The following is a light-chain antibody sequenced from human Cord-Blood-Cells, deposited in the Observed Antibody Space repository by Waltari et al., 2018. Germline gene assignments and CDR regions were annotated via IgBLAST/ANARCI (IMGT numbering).Light chain of an antibody. CDR2: AAS. Sequence: DIQMTQSPSSLSASVGDRVTITCRASQSISSYLNWYQQKPGKAPKPLIYAASSLQSGVPSRFSGSGSGTNVTRTISSLQPEDFATYYCQQSYSTPLTFGGGTKVEIK. CDR3: QQSYSTPLT. V-gene: IGKV1-39*01. CDR1: QSISSY. J-gene: IGKJ4*01.